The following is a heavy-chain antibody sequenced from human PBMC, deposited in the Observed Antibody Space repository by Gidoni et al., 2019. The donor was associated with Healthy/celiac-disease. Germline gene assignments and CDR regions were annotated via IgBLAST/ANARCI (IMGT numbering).Heavy chain of an antibody. CDR2: ISWDGGST. Sequence: EVQLVESGGVVVQPGGSLRLSCAASGFTFDDYTMHWVRQAPGKGLEWVSLISWDGGSTYYADSVKGRFTISRDNSKNSLYLQMNSLRTEDTALYYCAKDIDRSGAFDYWGQGTLVTVSS. CDR3: AKDIDRSGAFDY. D-gene: IGHD2-15*01. V-gene: IGHV3-43*01. J-gene: IGHJ4*02. CDR1: GFTFDDYT.